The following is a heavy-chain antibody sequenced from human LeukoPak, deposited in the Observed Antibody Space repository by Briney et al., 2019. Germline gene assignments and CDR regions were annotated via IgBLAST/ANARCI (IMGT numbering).Heavy chain of an antibody. CDR1: GFTFSSYA. V-gene: IGHV3-30*04. CDR3: ARDRSAVTDY. CDR2: ISYDGSNK. D-gene: IGHD4-17*01. J-gene: IGHJ4*02. Sequence: GRSLRLSCAASGFTFSSYAMHWVRQAPGEGLEWVAVISYDGSNKYYADSVKGRFTISRDNSKNTLYLQMNSLRAEDTAVYYCARDRSAVTDYWGQGTLVTVSS.